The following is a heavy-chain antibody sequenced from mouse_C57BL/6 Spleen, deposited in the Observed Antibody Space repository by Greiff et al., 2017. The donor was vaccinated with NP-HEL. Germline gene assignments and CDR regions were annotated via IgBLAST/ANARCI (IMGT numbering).Heavy chain of an antibody. CDR1: GYSFTGYY. Sequence: VQLQQSGPELVKPGASVKISCKASGYSFTGYYMNWVKQSPEKSLEWIGEINPSTGGTTYNQKFKAKATLTVDKSSSTAYMQLKSLTSEDSAVYYCARWGGAWFAYWGQGTLVTVSA. J-gene: IGHJ3*01. V-gene: IGHV1-42*01. CDR3: ARWGGAWFAY. CDR2: INPSTGGT.